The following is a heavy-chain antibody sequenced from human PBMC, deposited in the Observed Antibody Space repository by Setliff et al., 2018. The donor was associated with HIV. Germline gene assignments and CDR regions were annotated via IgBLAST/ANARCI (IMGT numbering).Heavy chain of an antibody. V-gene: IGHV4-31*03. CDR2: IYYSGST. J-gene: IGHJ6*03. D-gene: IGHD1-1*01. CDR1: GGSISSGGYY. CDR3: ARHAPRNHDLAGVFYPYYMDV. Sequence: SETLSLTCTVSGGSISSGGYYWSWIRQQPGKGLEWIGYIYYSGSTYYNPSLKSRVTISVDTSKNQFSLKLSSVTAADTAVYYCARHAPRNHDLAGVFYPYYMDVWGKGTTVTVSS.